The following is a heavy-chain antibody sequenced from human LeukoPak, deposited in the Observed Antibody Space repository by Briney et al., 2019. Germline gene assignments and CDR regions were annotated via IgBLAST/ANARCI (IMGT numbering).Heavy chain of an antibody. V-gene: IGHV1-46*01. CDR2: INPGGRST. CDR3: AREIGPIQLHLWGSAFDY. J-gene: IGHJ4*02. CDR1: GYTFTSYY. D-gene: IGHD5-24*01. Sequence: ASVKVSCKAPGYTFTSYYIHWVRQAPGQGLEWMGIINPGGRSTSYAQKFQGRVTMTRDTSTSTVYMELSSLRSEDTAVYYCAREIGPIQLHLWGSAFDYWGQGTLVTVSS.